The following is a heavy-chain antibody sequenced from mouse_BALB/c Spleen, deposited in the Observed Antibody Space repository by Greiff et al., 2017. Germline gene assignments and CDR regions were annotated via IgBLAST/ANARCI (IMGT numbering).Heavy chain of an antibody. Sequence: EVKLQESGPGLVKPSQSLSLTCTVTGYSITSDYAWNWIRQFPGNKLEWMGYISYSGSTSYNPSLKSRISITRDTSKNQFFLQLNSVTTEDTATYYCASGRAWFAYWGQGTLVTVSA. J-gene: IGHJ3*01. CDR1: GYSITSDYA. V-gene: IGHV3-2*02. CDR3: ASGRAWFAY. CDR2: ISYSGST.